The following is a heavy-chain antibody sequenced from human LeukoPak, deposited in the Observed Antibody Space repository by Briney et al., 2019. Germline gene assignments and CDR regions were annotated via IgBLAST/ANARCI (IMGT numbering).Heavy chain of an antibody. CDR3: ARDAEDSSGWSFDY. J-gene: IGHJ4*01. D-gene: IGHD6-19*01. V-gene: IGHV3-21*01. CDR1: THTLSSLS. CDR2: ISLSKGSR. Sequence: GRSLRLSCAASTHTLSSLSMTWVSQPPRKGLEWVSSISLSKGSRNYADSVKGHFTNSRDNAKNTPFLQMSNLRAEDTAFYYCARDAEDSSGWSFDYWGHGTLVTVS.